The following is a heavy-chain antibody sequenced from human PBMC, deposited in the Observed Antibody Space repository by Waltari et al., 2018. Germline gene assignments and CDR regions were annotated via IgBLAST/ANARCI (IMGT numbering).Heavy chain of an antibody. CDR3: TTRVAISGVPGMPDY. D-gene: IGHD2-15*01. CDR1: VFTVRSTH. CDR2: SYSHGTT. Sequence: EVQLVESGGGLIQAGGALKRSCAASVFTVRSTHLAWARQSPGTGLESVAISYSHGTTSYADSVKGRFTISRDNSKNTLFLQMSSVRVDDTAMYYCTTRVAISGVPGMPDYWGQGTLVTVSS. J-gene: IGHJ4*02. V-gene: IGHV3-53*01.